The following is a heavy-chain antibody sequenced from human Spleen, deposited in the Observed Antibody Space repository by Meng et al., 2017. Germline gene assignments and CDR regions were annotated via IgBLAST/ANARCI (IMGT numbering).Heavy chain of an antibody. V-gene: IGHV3-30*14. J-gene: IGHJ4*02. CDR2: VSHDGNNK. CDR1: GFTFSSYS. Sequence: GESLKISCAASGFTFSSYSIHWIRQAPGKWLEWVAVVSHDGNNKYYADSVKGRFTISRDNSKNTLYLQMNSLRAEDTAVYYCVGDCSGGSCPDYWGQGTLVTVSS. D-gene: IGHD2-15*01. CDR3: VGDCSGGSCPDY.